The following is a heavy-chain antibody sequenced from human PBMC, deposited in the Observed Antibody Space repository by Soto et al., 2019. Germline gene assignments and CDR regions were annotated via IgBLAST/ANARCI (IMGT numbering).Heavy chain of an antibody. J-gene: IGHJ4*02. Sequence: SETPSLTCAVSGDSINSDKYYWGWIRQPPGKGLEWIGSIYYRGNTYYNPSLKTRVTISLDKSKSQFSLKLNSVTAADSAVYFCARLEGLATISYYFDYWGQGTLVTVSS. V-gene: IGHV4-39*01. CDR3: ARLEGLATISYYFDY. D-gene: IGHD3-9*01. CDR2: IYYRGNT. CDR1: GDSINSDKYY.